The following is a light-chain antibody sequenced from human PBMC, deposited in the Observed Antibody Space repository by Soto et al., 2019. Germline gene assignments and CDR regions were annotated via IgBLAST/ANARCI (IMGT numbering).Light chain of an antibody. Sequence: QSALTQPASVSGSPGQSITISCTGTSSDVGAYNSVSWYQQHPGKAPKLIIYDVSTRPSGISDRFSGSKSGNTASLTISGLQAEDGSDYYCSSYTTSVTYVFGTGTKLTVL. J-gene: IGLJ1*01. CDR1: SSDVGAYNS. V-gene: IGLV2-14*01. CDR2: DVS. CDR3: SSYTTSVTYV.